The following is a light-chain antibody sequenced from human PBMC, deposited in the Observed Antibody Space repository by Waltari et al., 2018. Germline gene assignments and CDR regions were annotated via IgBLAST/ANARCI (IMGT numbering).Light chain of an antibody. Sequence: QSALTQPASVSASPGQSITLSCTGTSSDVGSHDLVSWSQQFPGKAPKLIIYDGNKRPSRVSNRFSGFQSGNTATLTISGLQAEDEADYYCCSDEGDNTWVFGGGTKVTVL. V-gene: IGLV2-23*01. CDR1: SSDVGSHDL. CDR3: CSDEGDNTWV. J-gene: IGLJ3*02. CDR2: DGN.